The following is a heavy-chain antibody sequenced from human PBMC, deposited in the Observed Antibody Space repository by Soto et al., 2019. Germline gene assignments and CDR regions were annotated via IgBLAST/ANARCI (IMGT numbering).Heavy chain of an antibody. CDR1: GFTVSSNY. J-gene: IGHJ4*02. Sequence: GSLRLSCAASGFTVSSNYMSWVRQAPGKGLEWVSAINGSGGSTYYADSAKGRFTISRDNSKNTLYLQMNSLRAEDTAVYYCAKDQRSIAAAGTLDYWGQGTLVTVSS. CDR3: AKDQRSIAAAGTLDY. V-gene: IGHV3-23*01. CDR2: INGSGGST. D-gene: IGHD6-13*01.